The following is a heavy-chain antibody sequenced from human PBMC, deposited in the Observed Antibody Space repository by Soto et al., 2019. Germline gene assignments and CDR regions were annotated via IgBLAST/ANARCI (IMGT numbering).Heavy chain of an antibody. V-gene: IGHV1-69*01. Sequence: QVQLVESGGGVVQPGRSLRLSCAASGFTFSSYAMHWVRQAPGQGLEWMGGIIPIFGTANYAQKFQGRVTITADESTSTAYMELSSLRSEDTAVYYCAGNLGYDYDSSGYYSPPFDYWGQGTLVTVSS. CDR1: GFTFSSYA. D-gene: IGHD3-22*01. J-gene: IGHJ4*02. CDR3: AGNLGYDYDSSGYYSPPFDY. CDR2: IIPIFGTA.